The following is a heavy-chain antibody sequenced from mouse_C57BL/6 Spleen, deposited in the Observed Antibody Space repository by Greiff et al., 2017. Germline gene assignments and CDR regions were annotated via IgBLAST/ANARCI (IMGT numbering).Heavy chain of an antibody. D-gene: IGHD1-1*01. CDR3: ARGGELHGGY. CDR2: MYPGTGNT. V-gene: IGHV1-82*01. J-gene: IGHJ2*01. Sequence: VQLQQSGPELVKPGASVKISCKASGYAFSSSWMNWVKQRPGKGLEWIGRMYPGTGNTNYKGKFKGKATLTADKPSSTAYMQLSSLTSEDSAVYCCARGGELHGGYWGQGTTLTVSS. CDR1: GYAFSSSW.